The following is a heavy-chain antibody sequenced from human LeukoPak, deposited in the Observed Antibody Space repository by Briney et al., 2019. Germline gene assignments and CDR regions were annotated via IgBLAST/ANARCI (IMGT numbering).Heavy chain of an antibody. J-gene: IGHJ3*02. V-gene: IGHV3-21*01. CDR1: GFTFSSYS. Sequence: GGSLRLSCAASGFTFSSYSMNWVRQAPGKGLEWVSSISSSRSYVYYADSAKGRFNISRDNAKHSLYLQMNSLRAEDTAVYYCARGRWVVRVWGNAFDIWGQGTMVTVSS. CDR3: ARGRWVVRVWGNAFDI. CDR2: ISSSRSYV. D-gene: IGHD3-16*01.